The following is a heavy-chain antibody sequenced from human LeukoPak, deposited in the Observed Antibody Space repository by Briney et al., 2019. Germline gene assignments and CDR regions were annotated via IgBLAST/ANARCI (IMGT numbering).Heavy chain of an antibody. CDR1: GFNFSNYS. CDR2: ISGSGTEM. CDR3: AKDLAAWGAFDEVAGVFDA. Sequence: PGGSLRLSCVGSGFNFSNYSMAWVRQAPRKGLEWVSEISGSGTEMKYKDSVKGRFIISRDNSKNVLFLQMNNMGAGDTAVYFCAKDLAAWGAFDEVAGVFDAWGPGTLVTVSS. V-gene: IGHV3-23*01. D-gene: IGHD6-19*01. J-gene: IGHJ4*02.